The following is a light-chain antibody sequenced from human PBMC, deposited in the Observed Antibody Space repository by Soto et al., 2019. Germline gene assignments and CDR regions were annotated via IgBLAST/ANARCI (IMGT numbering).Light chain of an antibody. J-gene: IGLJ2*01. CDR2: DVS. V-gene: IGLV2-14*01. CDR1: SSDVGGYNY. CDR3: SSYTSSSTLVV. Sequence: QSALTQPASVSGSPGQSITISCTGTSSDVGGYNYVSWYQQHPGKAPKLMIYDVSNRPSGVSNRFSGSKSGNXXXLTISGLQAEDEADYYCSSYTSSSTLVVFGGGXXXTVL.